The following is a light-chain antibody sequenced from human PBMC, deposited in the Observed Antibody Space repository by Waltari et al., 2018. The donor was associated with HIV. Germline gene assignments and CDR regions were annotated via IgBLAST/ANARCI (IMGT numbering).Light chain of an antibody. CDR1: QCVRSSP. J-gene: IGKJ3*01. V-gene: IGKV3-20*01. CDR3: PQYGSSPP. Sequence: ESVLTQSPGILALSPGERATRSCRATQCVRSSPFPWSVQNPVQAPRLLIDVASYRSTGIPDRFSGSGSGTDFTLHFTLSISRLEPEDFALYYCPQYGSSPPFGP. CDR2: VAS.